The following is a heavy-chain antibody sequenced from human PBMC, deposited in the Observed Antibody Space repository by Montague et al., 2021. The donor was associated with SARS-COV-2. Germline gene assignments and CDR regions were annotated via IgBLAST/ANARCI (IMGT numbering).Heavy chain of an antibody. V-gene: IGHV3-21*01. CDR2: ITASSIYI. CDR3: TRDAFTMIIDAFNI. D-gene: IGHD3-22*01. CDR1: RFTFSTYT. J-gene: IGHJ3*02. Sequence: SLRLSCAASRFTFSTYTMNWVRQAPGQGLEWVSSITASSIYIYYADSVKGRFTISRDNAKNSLYLQMNSLRAEDTAVYYCTRDAFTMIIDAFNIWGQGTKVTVSS.